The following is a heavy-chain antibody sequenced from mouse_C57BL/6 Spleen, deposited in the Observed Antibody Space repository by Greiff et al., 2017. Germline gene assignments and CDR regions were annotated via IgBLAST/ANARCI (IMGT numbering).Heavy chain of an antibody. D-gene: IGHD1-1*01. Sequence: QVQLQQPGAELVRPGSSVKLSCKASGYTFTSYWMHWVKQRPIQGLEWIGNIDPSDSETHYNQKFKDKATLTVDKSSSTAYMQLSSLTSEDSAVYYCASYYGSSMDCWGQGTSVTVSS. J-gene: IGHJ4*01. CDR2: IDPSDSET. V-gene: IGHV1-52*01. CDR3: ASYYGSSMDC. CDR1: GYTFTSYW.